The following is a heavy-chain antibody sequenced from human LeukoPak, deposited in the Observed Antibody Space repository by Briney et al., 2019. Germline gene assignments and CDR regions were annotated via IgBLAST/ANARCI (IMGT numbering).Heavy chain of an antibody. Sequence: SETLSLTCTVSGASISSYYWSWIRQPPGKGLEWIGYIPYSGSTNYNPSLKSRVTISADTSKNQVSLTLSSVTAADTAVYYCARHPELYFFDYWGQGTLVTVSS. D-gene: IGHD3-10*01. CDR3: ARHPELYFFDY. CDR2: IPYSGST. CDR1: GASISSYY. V-gene: IGHV4-59*08. J-gene: IGHJ4*02.